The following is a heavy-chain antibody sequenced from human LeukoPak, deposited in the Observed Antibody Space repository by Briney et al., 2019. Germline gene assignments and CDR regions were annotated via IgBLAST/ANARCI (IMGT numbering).Heavy chain of an antibody. CDR2: ISYDGSNK. D-gene: IGHD6-13*01. CDR1: GFTFSSYG. J-gene: IGHJ4*02. V-gene: IGHV3-30*18. Sequence: GGSLRLSCAASGFTFSSYGMHWVRQAPGKGLEWVSVISYDGSNKYYADSVKGRFTISRDNSKNTLYLQMNSLRAEDTAVYYCAKDISIAAAGTFAPFDYWGQGTLVTVSS. CDR3: AKDISIAAAGTFAPFDY.